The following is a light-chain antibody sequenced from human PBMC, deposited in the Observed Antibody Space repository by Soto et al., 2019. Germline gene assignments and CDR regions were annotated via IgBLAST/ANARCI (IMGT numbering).Light chain of an antibody. CDR3: QQYYTLPLT. CDR1: QSVLYSSNNENY. V-gene: IGKV4-1*01. Sequence: DIVLTQSPDSLAVPLGERATIYCKSSQSVLYSSNNENYLAWYQQKPGHPPKLLMYWASTREPGVPDRFSGSGSGTDFTLTISSLQAEDVAVYYCQQYYTLPLTFGRGTKVEIK. CDR2: WAS. J-gene: IGKJ4*01.